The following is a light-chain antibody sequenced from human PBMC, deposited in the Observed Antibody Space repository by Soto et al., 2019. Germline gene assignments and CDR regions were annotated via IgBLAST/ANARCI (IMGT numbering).Light chain of an antibody. V-gene: IGLV2-11*01. CDR3: CSYAGSYPVVV. Sequence: QSALTQPRSVSGSPGQSVTISCTGTSSDVGGYNYVSWYQQHPGKAPKLMIYDVSKRPSGLPDRFSGSKSGNTASLTISGLQAEDGADYYCCSYAGSYPVVVFGGGTKVTVL. J-gene: IGLJ2*01. CDR2: DVS. CDR1: SSDVGGYNY.